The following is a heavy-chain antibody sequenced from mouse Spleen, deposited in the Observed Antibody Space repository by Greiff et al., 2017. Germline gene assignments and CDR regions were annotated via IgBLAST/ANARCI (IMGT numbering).Heavy chain of an antibody. V-gene: IGHV1-42*01. CDR1: GYSFTGYY. CDR2: INTSTGGT. Sequence: VQLQQSGPDLVKPGASVKISCKASGYSFTGYYMNWVKQSPEKSLEWIGEINTSTGGTTYNQKFKAKSTLPVDKSSSTAYMQLKSLTSEDSAYYYCASLYDYDEGYAMDYWGQGTSVTVSS. CDR3: ASLYDYDEGYAMDY. J-gene: IGHJ4*01. D-gene: IGHD2-4*01.